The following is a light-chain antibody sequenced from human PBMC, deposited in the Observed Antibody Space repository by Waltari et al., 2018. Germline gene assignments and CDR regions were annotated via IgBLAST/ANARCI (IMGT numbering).Light chain of an antibody. CDR2: AAS. V-gene: IGKV1-39*01. Sequence: DIQMTQSPSPLSASVGDSVTITCRAHQTISTYLTWYQQTAGKAPKLLIYAASTLQSGVPSRFRGSGSGTDFTLTISSLQPEDFATYYCHQSHTAPHTFGQGTKLEIK. CDR3: HQSHTAPHT. CDR1: QTISTY. J-gene: IGKJ2*01.